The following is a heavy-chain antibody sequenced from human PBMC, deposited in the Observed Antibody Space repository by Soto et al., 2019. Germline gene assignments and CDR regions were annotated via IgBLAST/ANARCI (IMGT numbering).Heavy chain of an antibody. Sequence: QVQLVESGGGVVQPGRSLRLSCAASGFTFSSYAMHWVRQAPGKGLEWVAVISYDGSNKYYADSVKGRFTISRDNSKNTLYLQMNSVRAEDTAVYYCARDLGAAGNLDYWGQGTLVTVSS. V-gene: IGHV3-30-3*01. J-gene: IGHJ4*02. D-gene: IGHD6-13*01. CDR2: ISYDGSNK. CDR3: ARDLGAAGNLDY. CDR1: GFTFSSYA.